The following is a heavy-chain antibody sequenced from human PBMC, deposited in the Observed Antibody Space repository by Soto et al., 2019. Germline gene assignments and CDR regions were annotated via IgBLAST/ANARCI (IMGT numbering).Heavy chain of an antibody. J-gene: IGHJ6*03. Sequence: QVQLVQSGAEVRKPGASVTVSCRSSGDSFNDYYIHWVRQAPGQGFGWMGWINPNGGVTKYAQKFQGWVSMNRDTSIRTVYMQLSRLRSDDTAVYYCARESGGATATLDYYYFYMDVWGTGTTVTVSS. V-gene: IGHV1-2*04. CDR2: INPNGGVT. CDR1: GDSFNDYY. CDR3: ARESGGATATLDYYYFYMDV. D-gene: IGHD5-12*01.